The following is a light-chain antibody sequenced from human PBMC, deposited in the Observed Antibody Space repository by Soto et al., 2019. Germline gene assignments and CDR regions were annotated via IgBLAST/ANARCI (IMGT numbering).Light chain of an antibody. CDR2: AAS. V-gene: IGKV1-39*01. J-gene: IGKJ5*01. Sequence: DIQMTQSPFSLSASVGDRVTITCRASQSISSYLNWYQQKPGNAPKLLIYAASSLQSGVPSRFSGSGSGTDFTLTISSLQVEDFATYYCQPSYSTPITFGHGTRLEI. CDR3: QPSYSTPIT. CDR1: QSISSY.